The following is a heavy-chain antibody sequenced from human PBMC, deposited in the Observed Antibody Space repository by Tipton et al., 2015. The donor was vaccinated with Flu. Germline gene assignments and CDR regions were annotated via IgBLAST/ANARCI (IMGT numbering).Heavy chain of an antibody. D-gene: IGHD4-17*01. CDR3: ARMEWTVTTPRYFDL. J-gene: IGHJ2*01. V-gene: IGHV4-38-2*01. Sequence: LRLSCSVSGDSIGSRYFWGWIRQPPGKGLEWIGHIYYIGSTYYNPSLKSRVTISVDTSKNQFSLKLSSVTAADTAVYYCARMEWTVTTPRYFDLWGRGSLVTVSS. CDR2: IYYIGST. CDR1: GDSIGSRYF.